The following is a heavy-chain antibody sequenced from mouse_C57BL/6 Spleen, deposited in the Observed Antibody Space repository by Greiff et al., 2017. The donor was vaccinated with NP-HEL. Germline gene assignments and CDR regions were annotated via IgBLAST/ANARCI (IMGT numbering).Heavy chain of an antibody. CDR1: GFNIKDDY. V-gene: IGHV14-4*01. J-gene: IGHJ2*01. CDR3: TTNYYYGSSYPFDY. CDR2: IDPENGDT. D-gene: IGHD1-1*01. Sequence: VHVKQSGAELVRPGASVKLSCTASGFNIKDDYMHWVKQRPEQGLEWIGWIDPENGDTEYASKFQGKATITADTSSNTAYLQLSSLTSEDTAVYYCTTNYYYGSSYPFDYWGQGTTLTVSS.